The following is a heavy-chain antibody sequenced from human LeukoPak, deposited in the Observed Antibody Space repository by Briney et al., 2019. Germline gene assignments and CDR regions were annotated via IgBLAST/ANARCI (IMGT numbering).Heavy chain of an antibody. J-gene: IGHJ4*02. D-gene: IGHD3-22*01. CDR3: AKDFSLDSSGYYPYYFGY. Sequence: GGSLRLSCAASGFTFSSYDMHWVRQATGKGLEWVSAIGTAGDTYYPGSVKGRFTISRENAKNSLYLQMNNLRAEDTAVYYCAKDFSLDSSGYYPYYFGYWGQGTLVTVSS. V-gene: IGHV3-13*01. CDR2: IGTAGDT. CDR1: GFTFSSYD.